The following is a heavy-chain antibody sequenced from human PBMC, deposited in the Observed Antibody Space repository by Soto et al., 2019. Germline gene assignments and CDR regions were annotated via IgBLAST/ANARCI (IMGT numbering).Heavy chain of an antibody. J-gene: IGHJ6*02. D-gene: IGHD2-8*01. CDR1: GFTCSSYE. CDR3: ARDARNQPFIVLMPFGESSINYGMDV. Sequence: HPGGSLKLSSAASGFTCSSYEMNWVRQAPVKGLHCVSYISSSGSTIYYADSVKGRFTISRDNAKNSLYLQMDSLRAEDTAVYYCARDARNQPFIVLMPFGESSINYGMDVWGQGTTVTVSS. CDR2: ISSSGSTI. V-gene: IGHV3-48*03.